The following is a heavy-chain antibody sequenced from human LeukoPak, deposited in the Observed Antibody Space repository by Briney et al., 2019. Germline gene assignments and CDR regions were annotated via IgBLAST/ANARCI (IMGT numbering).Heavy chain of an antibody. CDR2: IIPIFGTA. D-gene: IGHD6-13*01. CDR3: ARATAAGTDIDY. Sequence: ASVKVSCKASGGTFSSYAISWVRQAPGQGLEWXGGIIPIFGTANYAQKFQGRVTITADKSTSTAYMELSSLRSEDTAVYYCARATAAGTDIDYWGQGTLVTVSS. J-gene: IGHJ4*02. CDR1: GGTFSSYA. V-gene: IGHV1-69*06.